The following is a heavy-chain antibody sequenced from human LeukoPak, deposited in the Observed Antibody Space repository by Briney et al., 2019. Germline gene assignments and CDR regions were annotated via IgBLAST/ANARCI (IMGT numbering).Heavy chain of an antibody. Sequence: PGGSLRLSCAVSGFIFSDYYMSWIRQAPGKGLEWISYISSGSSTMYYADSVKGRFTISRDNAKNSLYLQMDSLRAEDTAVYYCARRRWETTVPWYFDLWGRGTLVTVSS. CDR2: ISSGSSTM. J-gene: IGHJ2*01. CDR1: GFIFSDYY. V-gene: IGHV3-11*01. D-gene: IGHD4-17*01. CDR3: ARRRWETTVPWYFDL.